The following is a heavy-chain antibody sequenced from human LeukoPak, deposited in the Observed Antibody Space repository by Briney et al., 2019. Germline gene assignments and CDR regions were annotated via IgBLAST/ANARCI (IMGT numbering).Heavy chain of an antibody. CDR2: ISSSGSTI. J-gene: IGHJ3*02. CDR1: GFTFSSYE. V-gene: IGHV3-48*03. D-gene: IGHD3-9*01. Sequence: GGSLRLSCAASGFTFSSYEMNWVRQAPGKGLEWVSYISSSGSTIYYADSVKGRFTISRDNAKNSLYLQMNSLRAEDTAVYYCARDFGRYFDWWRAFDIWGQGTMVTVSS. CDR3: ARDFGRYFDWWRAFDI.